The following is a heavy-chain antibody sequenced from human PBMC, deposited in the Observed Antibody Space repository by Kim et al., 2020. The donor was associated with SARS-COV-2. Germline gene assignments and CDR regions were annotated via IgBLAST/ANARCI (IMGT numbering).Heavy chain of an antibody. Sequence: GGSLRLSCAASGFTFSSYWMHWVRQAPGKGLVWVSRINSDGSSTSYADSVKGRFTISRDNAKNTLYLQMNSLRAEDTAVYYCARVRRDYVWGSYRGEDAFDIWGQWTMVTVSS. J-gene: IGHJ3*02. CDR2: INSDGSST. CDR1: GFTFSSYW. CDR3: ARVRRDYVWGSYRGEDAFDI. V-gene: IGHV3-74*01. D-gene: IGHD3-16*02.